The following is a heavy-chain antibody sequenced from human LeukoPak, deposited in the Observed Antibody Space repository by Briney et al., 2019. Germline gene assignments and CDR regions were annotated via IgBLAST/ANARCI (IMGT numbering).Heavy chain of an antibody. J-gene: IGHJ4*02. Sequence: SQTLSLTCTVSGGSISSGDYYWSWIRQPPGTGLEWIGYIYYSGSTYYNPSLKSRVTISVDTSKNQFSLKLSSVTAADTAVYYCARGRTYYYDSSGYYFNSGPYYLDYWGQGTLVTVSS. CDR1: GGSISSGDYY. D-gene: IGHD3-22*01. CDR2: IYYSGST. CDR3: ARGRTYYYDSSGYYFNSGPYYLDY. V-gene: IGHV4-30-4*08.